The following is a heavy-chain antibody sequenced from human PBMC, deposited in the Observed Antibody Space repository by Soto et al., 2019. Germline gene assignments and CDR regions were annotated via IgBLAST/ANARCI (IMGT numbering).Heavy chain of an antibody. CDR1: GYTFTGYY. D-gene: IGHD2-2*01. CDR3: ARESIVVVPAAPLRLAFDI. CDR2: INPNSGGT. V-gene: IGHV1-2*04. Sequence: ASVKVSCKASGYTFTGYYMHWVRQAPGQRLEWMGWINPNSGGTNYAQKFQGWVTMTRDTSISTAYMELSRLRSEDTAVYYCARESIVVVPAAPLRLAFDIWGRGTMVTVSS. J-gene: IGHJ3*02.